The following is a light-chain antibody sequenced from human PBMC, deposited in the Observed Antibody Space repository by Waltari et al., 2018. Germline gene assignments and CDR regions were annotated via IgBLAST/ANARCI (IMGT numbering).Light chain of an antibody. J-gene: IGKJ5*01. CDR3: QQYNTWPPIT. Sequence: EVVMTQSPATLCVSPGERATLSCRASQNLYDNLAWYQQKPGQAPRLLIYRASTRATGIPARFSGSGSGADFTLTISSVQSEDCAFYYCQQYNTWPPITFGRGTRLEIK. V-gene: IGKV3-15*01. CDR1: QNLYDN. CDR2: RAS.